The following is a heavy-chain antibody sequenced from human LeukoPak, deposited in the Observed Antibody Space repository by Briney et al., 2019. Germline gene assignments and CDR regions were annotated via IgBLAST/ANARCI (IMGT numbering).Heavy chain of an antibody. Sequence: SETLSLTCTVSGGSISSSYWSWIRQPPGKGLEWIGYIYYSGSTSYNPSLKSRVTISVDTSKNQFSLKLSSVTAADTAVYYCARYNYDFWSGYSKWFDPWGQGTLVTVSS. J-gene: IGHJ5*02. CDR2: IYYSGST. CDR3: ARYNYDFWSGYSKWFDP. V-gene: IGHV4-59*01. D-gene: IGHD3-3*01. CDR1: GGSISSSY.